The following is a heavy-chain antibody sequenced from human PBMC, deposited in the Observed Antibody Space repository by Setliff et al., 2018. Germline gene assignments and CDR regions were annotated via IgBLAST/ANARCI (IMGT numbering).Heavy chain of an antibody. V-gene: IGHV4-39*01. CDR2: ISYSGTP. Sequence: SETLSLPCTVSDDSFTSSRYYWGWIRQAPGSGLEWIGSISYSGTPYYKASVESRVTISIDTSRNQFSLELRSVTVADTATYYCVRPGGTTVVARHFDYWGSGILVTVSS. D-gene: IGHD2-15*01. CDR3: VRPGGTTVVARHFDY. CDR1: DDSFTSSRYY. J-gene: IGHJ4*01.